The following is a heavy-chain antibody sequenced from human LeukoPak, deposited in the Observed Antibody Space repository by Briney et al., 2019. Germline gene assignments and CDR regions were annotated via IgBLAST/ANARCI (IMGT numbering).Heavy chain of an antibody. CDR1: GFTVSSNY. CDR2: IYSGGST. D-gene: IGHD6-13*01. CDR3: ARDIAAAGSALDY. J-gene: IGHJ4*02. Sequence: GGSLRLSCAASGFTVSSNYMSWVRQAPGKGLEWVSVIYSGGSTYYADSVKGRFTISRDNSKNTLYLQMNSLRAEDTAVYYCARDIAAAGSALDYWGQGTLVTVSS. V-gene: IGHV3-53*01.